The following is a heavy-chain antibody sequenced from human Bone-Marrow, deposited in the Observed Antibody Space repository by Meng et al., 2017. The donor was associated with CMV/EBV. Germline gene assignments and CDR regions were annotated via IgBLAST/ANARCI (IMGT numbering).Heavy chain of an antibody. CDR2: ISYDGSNK. CDR3: ARDSGCSGCSCYSLPFDP. J-gene: IGHJ5*02. CDR1: TFSRYA. V-gene: IGHV3-30*15. D-gene: IGHD2-15*01. Sequence: TFSRYAMHWVRQAAGKGLEWMAVISYDGSNKYYADSVKGRFTISRDNSKNTLYLQMSSLRAEDTAVYYCARDSGCSGCSCYSLPFDPWGQGTLVTVSS.